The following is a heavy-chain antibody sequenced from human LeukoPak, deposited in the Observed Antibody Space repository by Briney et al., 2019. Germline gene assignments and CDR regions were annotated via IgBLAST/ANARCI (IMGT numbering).Heavy chain of an antibody. Sequence: GGSLRLSCAASGFTFSSYGMHWVRQAPGKGLDWVAVVSYDGSNKYYADSVKGRFTISRDNSKNTLYLQMNSLRAEDSAVYYCARDLRDGSKSYYYGMDVWGQGTTVTVSS. D-gene: IGHD3-10*01. J-gene: IGHJ6*02. CDR1: GFTFSSYG. CDR3: ARDLRDGSKSYYYGMDV. V-gene: IGHV3-30-3*01. CDR2: VSYDGSNK.